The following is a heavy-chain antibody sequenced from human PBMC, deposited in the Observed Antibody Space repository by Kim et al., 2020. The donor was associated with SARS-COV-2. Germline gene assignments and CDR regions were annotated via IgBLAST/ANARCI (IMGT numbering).Heavy chain of an antibody. CDR3: ARGGYCSSTSCHRWFDP. Sequence: SETLSLTCAVYGGSFSGYYWSWIRQPPGKGLEWIGEINHSGSTNYNPSLKSRVTISVDTSKNQFSLKLSSVTAADTAVYYCARGGYCSSTSCHRWFDPWG. CDR1: GGSFSGYY. V-gene: IGHV4-34*01. D-gene: IGHD2-2*01. J-gene: IGHJ5*02. CDR2: INHSGST.